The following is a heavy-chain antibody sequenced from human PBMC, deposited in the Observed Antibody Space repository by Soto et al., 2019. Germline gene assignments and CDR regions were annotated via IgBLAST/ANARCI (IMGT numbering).Heavy chain of an antibody. CDR1: GGSISSGGYS. V-gene: IGHV4-30-2*01. CDR3: ARRFLEWSSLRGAFDI. J-gene: IGHJ3*02. CDR2: IYHSGST. Sequence: QLQLQESGSGLVKPSQTLSLTCAVSGGSISSGGYSWSWIRQPPGKGLEWIGYIYHSGSTYYNPSPKSRVTISVDRSKNQFSLKLSSVTAADTAVYYCARRFLEWSSLRGAFDIWGQGTMVTVSS. D-gene: IGHD3-3*01.